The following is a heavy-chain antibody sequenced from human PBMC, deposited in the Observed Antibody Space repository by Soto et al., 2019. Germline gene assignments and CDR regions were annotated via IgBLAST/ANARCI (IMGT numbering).Heavy chain of an antibody. CDR2: IYYSGST. CDR3: ARDNYYDSSGTNTHYYYYYGMDV. J-gene: IGHJ6*02. Sequence: QVQLQESGPGLVKPSETLSLTCTVSGGSVSSGSYYWSWIRQPPGKGLEWIGNIYYSGSTNYNPSLKSRVTMSVDTSKNQFALKLSSVTAADTAVYYCARDNYYDSSGTNTHYYYYYGMDVWGQGTTVTVSS. V-gene: IGHV4-61*01. CDR1: GGSVSSGSYY. D-gene: IGHD3-22*01.